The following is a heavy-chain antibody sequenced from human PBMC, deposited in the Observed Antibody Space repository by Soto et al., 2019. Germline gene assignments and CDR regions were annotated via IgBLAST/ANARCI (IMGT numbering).Heavy chain of an antibody. CDR1: GFTFSSYA. CDR2: ISYDGSNK. CDR3: ARDLGLGLGINDSSGYYGY. V-gene: IGHV3-30-3*01. Sequence: GGSLRLSCAASGFTFSSYAMHWVRQAPGKGLEWVAVISYDGSNKYYADSVKGRFTISRDNSKNTLYLQMNSLRAEDPAVYYCARDLGLGLGINDSSGYYGYWGQGTLVTVSS. D-gene: IGHD3-22*01. J-gene: IGHJ4*02.